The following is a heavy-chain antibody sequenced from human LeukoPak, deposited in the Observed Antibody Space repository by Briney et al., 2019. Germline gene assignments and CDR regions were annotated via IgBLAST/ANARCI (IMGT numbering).Heavy chain of an antibody. CDR1: GGSISSYY. J-gene: IGHJ6*03. CDR3: ARGRRGTIFGVVTSNGYLYYYYYMDV. CDR2: IYYSGST. Sequence: SETLSLTCTVSGGSISSYYWSWIRQPPGKGLEWIGYIYYSGSTNYNPSLRSRVTISVDTSKNQFSLKLSSVTAADTAVYYCARGRRGTIFGVVTSNGYLYYYYYMDVWGKGTTVTVSS. D-gene: IGHD3-3*01. V-gene: IGHV4-59*01.